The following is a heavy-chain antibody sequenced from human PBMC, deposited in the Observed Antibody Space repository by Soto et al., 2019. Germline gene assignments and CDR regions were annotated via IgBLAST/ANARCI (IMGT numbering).Heavy chain of an antibody. CDR3: AKAVSWDFWSGYYPAD. CDR2: ISYDGSNE. Sequence: PGGSLRLSCAASGFTFSSYGMHWVRQAPGKGLEWVAVISYDGSNEYYADSVKGRFTISRDNSKNTLYLQMNSLRAEDTAVYYCAKAVSWDFWSGYYPADWGQGTLVTVSS. V-gene: IGHV3-30*18. D-gene: IGHD3-3*01. J-gene: IGHJ4*02. CDR1: GFTFSSYG.